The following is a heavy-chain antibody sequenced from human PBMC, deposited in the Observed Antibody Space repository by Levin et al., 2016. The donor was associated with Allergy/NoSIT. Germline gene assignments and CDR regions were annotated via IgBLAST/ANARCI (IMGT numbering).Heavy chain of an antibody. CDR2: ISISSSYI. CDR1: GFTFSTYS. V-gene: IGHV3-21*01. Sequence: GGSLRLSCAASGFTFSTYSMNWVRQAPGKGLEWVSSISISSSYIYYADSVKGRFTISRDNAKNSLYLQMNSLRAEDTAVYYCARVYYDSSGYYTLGAFDIWGQGTMGTVSS. D-gene: IGHD3-22*01. J-gene: IGHJ3*02. CDR3: ARVYYDSSGYYTLGAFDI.